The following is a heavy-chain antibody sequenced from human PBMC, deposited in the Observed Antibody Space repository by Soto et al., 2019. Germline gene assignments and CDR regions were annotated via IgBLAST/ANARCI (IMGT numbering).Heavy chain of an antibody. CDR3: AKRIGIFGVIDY. Sequence: PVGSLRLSCAASGFTFSSYAMSWVRQAPGKGLEWVSVISGSGESTYYADSVKGRFTISRDNSKNTLYLQLNSLRADDTAVYFCAKRIGIFGVIDYWGQGTLVTVSS. D-gene: IGHD3-3*01. V-gene: IGHV3-23*01. CDR1: GFTFSSYA. CDR2: ISGSGEST. J-gene: IGHJ4*02.